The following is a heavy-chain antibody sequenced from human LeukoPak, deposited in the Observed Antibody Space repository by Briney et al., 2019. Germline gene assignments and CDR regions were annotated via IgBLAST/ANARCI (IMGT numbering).Heavy chain of an antibody. J-gene: IGHJ4*02. V-gene: IGHV3-13*01. CDR2: IGPNGDT. D-gene: IGHD6-13*01. Sequence: GGSLRLSCAASGFTFSTYDMHWVRQATGKGLEWVSAIGPNGDTYYPDSVKGRFTISRDNAKNSLYLQMNSLRAEDTALYYCAKDRIAAAGTGTHFDYWGQGTLVTVSS. CDR3: AKDRIAAAGTGTHFDY. CDR1: GFTFSTYD.